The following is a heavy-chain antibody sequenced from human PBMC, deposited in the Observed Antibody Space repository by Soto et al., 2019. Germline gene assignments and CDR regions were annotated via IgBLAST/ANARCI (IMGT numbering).Heavy chain of an antibody. CDR2: ISYDGSNK. Sequence: QVQLVESGGGVVQPGRSLRLSCAASGFTFSSYAMHWVRQAPGKGLEWVAVISYDGSNKYYADSVTGRFTISRDNSKNTLYLQMNSLRAEDTAVYYCAREVAVVVAATGLDYWGQGTLVTVSS. V-gene: IGHV3-30-3*01. CDR1: GFTFSSYA. CDR3: AREVAVVVAATGLDY. J-gene: IGHJ4*02. D-gene: IGHD2-15*01.